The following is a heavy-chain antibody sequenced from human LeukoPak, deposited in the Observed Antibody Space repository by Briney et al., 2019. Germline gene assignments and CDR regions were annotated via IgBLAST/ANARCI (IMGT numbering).Heavy chain of an antibody. CDR1: GYTFTSYG. J-gene: IGHJ4*02. CDR3: AIQVVVISYDYFDY. Sequence: ASVTVSCKASGYTFTSYGISWVRQAPGQGLEWMGWIIAYNGNTNYAQKLQGRVTMTTDTSTSTAYMELRSLRSDDTAVYYCAIQVVVISYDYFDYWGQGTLVTVSS. CDR2: IIAYNGNT. V-gene: IGHV1-18*01. D-gene: IGHD3-22*01.